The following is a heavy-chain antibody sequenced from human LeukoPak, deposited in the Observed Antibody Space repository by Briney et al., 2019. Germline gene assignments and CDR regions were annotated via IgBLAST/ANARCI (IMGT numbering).Heavy chain of an antibody. CDR3: ARGPRKWVVRGKGGLYYYYGMDV. V-gene: IGHV4-34*01. J-gene: IGHJ6*04. D-gene: IGHD3-10*01. CDR1: GGSFSGYY. Sequence: SETLSLTCAVYGGSFSGYYWSWLRQPPGKGLEWIGEINHSGSTNYNPSLKSRVTISVDTSKNQFSLKLSSVTAADTAVYYCARGPRKWVVRGKGGLYYYYGMDVWGKGTTVTVSS. CDR2: INHSGST.